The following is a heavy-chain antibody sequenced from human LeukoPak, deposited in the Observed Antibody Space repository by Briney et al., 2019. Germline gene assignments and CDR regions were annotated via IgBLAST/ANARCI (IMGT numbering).Heavy chain of an antibody. D-gene: IGHD3-9*01. Sequence: SGGSLRLSCAASGFTVSSNYMNWVRQAPGKGLEWVSSISSSSSYIYYADSVKGRFTISRDNAKNSLYPQINSLRAEDTAVYYCARDKALRYFDWLPPEGMDVWGQGTTVTVSS. CDR3: ARDKALRYFDWLPPEGMDV. CDR2: ISSSSSYI. CDR1: GFTVSSNY. J-gene: IGHJ6*02. V-gene: IGHV3-21*01.